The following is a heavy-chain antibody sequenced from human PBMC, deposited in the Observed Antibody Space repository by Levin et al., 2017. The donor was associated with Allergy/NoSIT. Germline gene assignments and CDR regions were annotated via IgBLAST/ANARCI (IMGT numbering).Heavy chain of an antibody. J-gene: IGHJ4*02. V-gene: IGHV3-23*01. CDR3: AKGAIRGSDQPYYFDY. Sequence: SCAASGFTFNNYAMSWVRQAPGKGLEWVSAIINSGVGTYYADSVKGRFTISRDNSKNTMYLQMNSLRAEDTAVYFCAKGAIRGSDQPYYFDYWGQGALVTASS. D-gene: IGHD6-19*01. CDR2: IINSGVGT. CDR1: GFTFNNYA.